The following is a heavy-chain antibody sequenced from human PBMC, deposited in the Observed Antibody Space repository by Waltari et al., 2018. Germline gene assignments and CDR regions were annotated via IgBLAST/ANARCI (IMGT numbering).Heavy chain of an antibody. D-gene: IGHD1-26*01. CDR1: GGSISSYY. CDR3: ARQTGGSYYYYYYYMDV. CDR2: IYYSGST. Sequence: QVQLQESGPGLVKPSETLSLTCPVSGGSISSYYWSWIRQPPGKGLEWIGYIYYSGSTNYNPSLKSRVTISVDTSKNQFSLKLSSVTAADTAVYYCARQTGGSYYYYYYYMDVWGKGTTVTISS. J-gene: IGHJ6*03. V-gene: IGHV4-59*01.